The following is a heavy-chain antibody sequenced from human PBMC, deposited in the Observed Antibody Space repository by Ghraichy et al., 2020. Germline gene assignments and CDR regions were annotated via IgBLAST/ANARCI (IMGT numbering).Heavy chain of an antibody. CDR1: GFTFSSYG. Sequence: GGSLRLSCAASGFTFSSYGMHWVRQAPGKGLEWVAVISYDGSNKYYADSVKGRFTISRDNSKNTLYLQMNSLRAEDTAVYYCAKDQSYGSGSHQVWGQGTMVTVSS. J-gene: IGHJ3*01. CDR3: AKDQSYGSGSHQV. CDR2: ISYDGSNK. V-gene: IGHV3-30*18. D-gene: IGHD3-10*01.